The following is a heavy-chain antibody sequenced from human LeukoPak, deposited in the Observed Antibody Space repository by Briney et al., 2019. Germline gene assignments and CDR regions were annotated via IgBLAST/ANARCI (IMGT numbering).Heavy chain of an antibody. D-gene: IGHD2-21*02. CDR2: MNPNSGNT. J-gene: IGHJ3*02. Sequence: GASVKVSCKASGYTFTSYDINWVRQATGQGLEWMGWMNPNSGNTGYAQKFQGRVTMTRNTSISTAYMELSSLRAGDTAVYYCARDAGDLDAFDIWGQGTMVTVSS. CDR3: ARDAGDLDAFDI. V-gene: IGHV1-8*01. CDR1: GYTFTSYD.